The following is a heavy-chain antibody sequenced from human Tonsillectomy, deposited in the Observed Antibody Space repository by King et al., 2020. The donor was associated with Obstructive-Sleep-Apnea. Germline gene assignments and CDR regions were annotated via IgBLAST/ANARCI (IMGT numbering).Heavy chain of an antibody. J-gene: IGHJ4*02. CDR3: AKDVGISGYALVGDY. D-gene: IGHD3-22*01. CDR2: ISGSGGST. Sequence: EVQLVESGGGLVQPGGSLRLSCAASGFTFSSYAMSWVRQAPGKGLEWVSAISGSGGSTYYADSVKGPFTIPRDNSKNTLYLQMNSLRAEDTAVYYCAKDVGISGYALVGDYWGQGTLVTVSS. V-gene: IGHV3-23*04. CDR1: GFTFSSYA.